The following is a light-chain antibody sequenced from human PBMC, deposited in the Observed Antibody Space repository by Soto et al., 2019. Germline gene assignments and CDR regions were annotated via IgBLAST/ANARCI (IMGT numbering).Light chain of an antibody. CDR1: QSINSN. Sequence: IVLTQSPGTLSLSPGERATLSCRASQSINSNSLAWYQQKPGQAPRVFIYDASNRATGIPARFSGSGSGTDFTLTISSLEPEDFAVYYCQQRSNWPPWTFGQGTKVDIK. CDR2: DAS. V-gene: IGKV3-11*01. CDR3: QQRSNWPPWT. J-gene: IGKJ1*01.